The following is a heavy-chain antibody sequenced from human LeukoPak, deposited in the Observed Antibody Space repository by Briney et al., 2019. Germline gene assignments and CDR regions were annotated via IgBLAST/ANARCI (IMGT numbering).Heavy chain of an antibody. CDR3: ARGVTMIGRLRFDP. Sequence: SETLSLTCTVSGYSISSAYYWGWIRQPPGKGLEWIGSIYHSGSTYYNPSLKSRVTISVDTSKNQFSLNLSSVTAADTAVYYCARGVTMIGRLRFDPWGQGTLVTVSS. CDR1: GYSISSAYY. J-gene: IGHJ5*02. V-gene: IGHV4-38-2*02. D-gene: IGHD3-22*01. CDR2: IYHSGST.